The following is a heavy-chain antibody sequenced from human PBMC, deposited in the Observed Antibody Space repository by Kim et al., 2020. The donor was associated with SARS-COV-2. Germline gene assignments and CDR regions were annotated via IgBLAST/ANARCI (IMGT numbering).Heavy chain of an antibody. J-gene: IGHJ4*02. D-gene: IGHD3-10*01. CDR3: ATLVVRGFFPVDY. Sequence: YAQKFQGRVTMTEDTSTDTAYMELSSLRSEDTAVYYCATLVVRGFFPVDYWGQGTLVTVSS. V-gene: IGHV1-24*01.